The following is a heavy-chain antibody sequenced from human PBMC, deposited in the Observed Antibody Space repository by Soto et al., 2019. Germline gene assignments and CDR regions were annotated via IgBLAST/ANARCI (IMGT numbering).Heavy chain of an antibody. CDR2: INAGNGNT. CDR3: XXXXXXXXXXXXXXXXXXX. Sequence: QVQLVQSGAEVKKPGASVKVSCKASGYTFTSYAMHWVRQAPGQRLEWMGWINAGNGNTKYSQKFQGRVTITRDTXXXXXXXXXXXXXXXXXXXXXXXXXXXXXXXXXXXXXXXXXWGQGTTVTVSS. CDR1: GYTFTSYA. V-gene: IGHV1-3*01. J-gene: IGHJ6*02.